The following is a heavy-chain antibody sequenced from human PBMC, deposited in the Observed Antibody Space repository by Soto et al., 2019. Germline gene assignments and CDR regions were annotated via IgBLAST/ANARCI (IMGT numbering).Heavy chain of an antibody. CDR3: AAVDCSGGSCYFGAFDI. CDR2: MNPNSGNT. Sequence: ASVKVSCKASGYTFTSYDINWVRQATGQGLEWMGWMNPNSGNTGYAQKFQGRVTMTRNTSISTAYMELSSLRSEDTAVYYCAAVDCSGGSCYFGAFDIWGKGTMVTVSS. V-gene: IGHV1-8*01. CDR1: GYTFTSYD. D-gene: IGHD2-15*01. J-gene: IGHJ3*02.